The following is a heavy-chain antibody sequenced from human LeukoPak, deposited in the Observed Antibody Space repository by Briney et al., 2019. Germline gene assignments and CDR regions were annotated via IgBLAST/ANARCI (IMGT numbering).Heavy chain of an antibody. V-gene: IGHV4-59*01. J-gene: IGHJ4*02. CDR2: IYYSGST. CDR3: ARDKQPGDY. Sequence: SETLSLTCTVSGGSISGYYWSWIRQPPATGLEWIGYIYYSGSTTYNPSLKSRVTISVDTSKNQFSLNLSSVTAADTAVYYCARDKQPGDYWGQGTLVTVSS. D-gene: IGHD5-18*01. CDR1: GGSISGYY.